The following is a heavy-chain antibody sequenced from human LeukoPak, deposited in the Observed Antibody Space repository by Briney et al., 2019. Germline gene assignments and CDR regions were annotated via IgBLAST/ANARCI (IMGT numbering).Heavy chain of an antibody. D-gene: IGHD6-19*01. Sequence: GASVKVSCKASGYTFTSYHMHWVRQAPGQGLEWMGIINPSGGSTSYAQKLQGRVTMTTDTSTSTVYMELSSLRSEDTAVYYCARGSSGWYSVACWGQGTLVTVSS. CDR2: INPSGGST. J-gene: IGHJ4*02. V-gene: IGHV1-46*01. CDR3: ARGSSGWYSVAC. CDR1: GYTFTSYH.